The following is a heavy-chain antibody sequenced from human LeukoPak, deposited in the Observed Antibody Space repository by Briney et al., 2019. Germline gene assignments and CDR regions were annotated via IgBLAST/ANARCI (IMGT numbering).Heavy chain of an antibody. V-gene: IGHV1-2*02. J-gene: IGHJ4*02. CDR3: ARDWEDSSGYLDDY. D-gene: IGHD3-22*01. Sequence: ASVKVSCKASGYTFTGYYMHWVRRAPGQGLEWMGWINPNSGGTDYAQKFQGRVTMTRDTSISTAYMELSRLRSDDTAVYYCARDWEDSSGYLDDYWGQGTLVTVSS. CDR1: GYTFTGYY. CDR2: INPNSGGT.